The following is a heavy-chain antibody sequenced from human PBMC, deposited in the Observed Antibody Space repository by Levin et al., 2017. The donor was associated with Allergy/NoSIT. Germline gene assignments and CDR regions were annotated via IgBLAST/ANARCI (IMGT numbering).Heavy chain of an antibody. CDR3: ARAAGHCGFTTCNGDY. J-gene: IGHJ4*01. CDR1: GFTFNTYR. Sequence: GESLKISCATSGFTFNTYRMNWVRQAPGRGLEWVSSISSLSSYISYADSVKGRFTISRDNAKNSLYLQMNSLRAEDTAVYYCARAAGHCGFTTCNGDYWGHGTLVSVSS. V-gene: IGHV3-21*01. CDR2: ISSLSSYI. D-gene: IGHD2-15*01.